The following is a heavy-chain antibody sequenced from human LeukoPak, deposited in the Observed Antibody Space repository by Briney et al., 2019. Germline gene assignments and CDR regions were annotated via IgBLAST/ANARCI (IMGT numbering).Heavy chain of an antibody. CDR1: GGSISSYY. V-gene: IGHV4-4*09. J-gene: IGHJ6*03. CDR3: ARLAAAGYYYYYYMDV. CDR2: IYTSGST. Sequence: SETLSLTCTVSGGSISSYYWSWIRQPPGKGLEWIGYIYTSGSTKYNPYLKSRVTISVDTSKNQFSLKLSSVTAADTAVYYCARLAAAGYYYYYYMDVWGKGTTVTVSS. D-gene: IGHD6-13*01.